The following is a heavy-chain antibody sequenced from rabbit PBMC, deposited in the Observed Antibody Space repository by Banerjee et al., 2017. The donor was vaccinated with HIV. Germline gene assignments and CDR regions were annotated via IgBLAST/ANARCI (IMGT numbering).Heavy chain of an antibody. CDR1: GFSFSSSYY. V-gene: IGHV1S43*01. Sequence: QSLEESGGDLVKPGASLTLTCKASGFSFSSSYYMCWVRQAPGKGLEWIGCIYTGSGSTWSANWVNGRFTISRSTSLNTVDLEMTSLTAADTATYFCARAPYAGAGGYGDGFGLWGPGTLVTVS. CDR2: IYTGSGST. D-gene: IGHD6-1*01. J-gene: IGHJ6*01. CDR3: ARAPYAGAGGYGDGFGL.